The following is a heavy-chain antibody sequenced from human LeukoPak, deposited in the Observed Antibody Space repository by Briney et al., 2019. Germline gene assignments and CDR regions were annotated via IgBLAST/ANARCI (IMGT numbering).Heavy chain of an antibody. CDR1: VVTLSSYA. V-gene: IGHV1-69*04. CDR2: IIPILGIA. CDR3: ARLFVPMSLQEVLETFDY. Sequence: SVNVSCTPSVVTLSSYAISWVRPAPGQGLEWMGRIIPILGIANYAPQFQGRVTITADKCTSTAYLELSSLRSEDVAVYYCARLFVPMSLQEVLETFDYWGRGTLVTVSS. D-gene: IGHD1-26*01. J-gene: IGHJ4*02.